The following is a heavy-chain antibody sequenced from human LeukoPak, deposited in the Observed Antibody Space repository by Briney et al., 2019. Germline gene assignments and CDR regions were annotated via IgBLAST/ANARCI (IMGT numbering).Heavy chain of an antibody. CDR3: ARLRLGELSLGFDP. J-gene: IGHJ5*02. Sequence: ASVKVSCKASGYTFSSYDFNWVRQAPGQGPEWMGWISPYNGDRRDALKFQDRVTMTTDTSTTTAYMELRSLRSDDTAVYYCARLRLGELSLGFDPWGQGTLVTVSS. D-gene: IGHD3-16*02. CDR1: GYTFSSYD. V-gene: IGHV1-18*01. CDR2: ISPYNGDR.